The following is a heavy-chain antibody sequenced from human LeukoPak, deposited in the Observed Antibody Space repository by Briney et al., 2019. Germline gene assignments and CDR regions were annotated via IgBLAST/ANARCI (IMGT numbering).Heavy chain of an antibody. Sequence: ASVKVSCKASGYTFTGYYMHWVRQAPGQGLEWMGWINPNSGGTNYAQKFQGWVTMTRDTSISTAYMELSRLRSDDTGVYYCARGCITMVRGVISPNWFDPWGQGTLVTVSS. D-gene: IGHD3-10*01. CDR3: ARGCITMVRGVISPNWFDP. J-gene: IGHJ5*02. CDR1: GYTFTGYY. CDR2: INPNSGGT. V-gene: IGHV1-2*04.